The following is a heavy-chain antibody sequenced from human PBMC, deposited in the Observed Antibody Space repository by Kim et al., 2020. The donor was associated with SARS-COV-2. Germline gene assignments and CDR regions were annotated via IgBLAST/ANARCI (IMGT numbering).Heavy chain of an antibody. CDR2: INTNTGSP. D-gene: IGHD1-26*01. CDR3: SRGARRDWFPVPDY. Sequence: ASVKVSCKTSGYTFNTHAMSWMRQAPGQGLEWMGWINTNTGSPTYAQGFTGRFVFSLDTSVSTAYLQIDSLKAEDTAIYYCSRGARRDWFPVPDYWGQGTLVIVSS. CDR1: GYTFNTHA. V-gene: IGHV7-4-1*01. J-gene: IGHJ4*02.